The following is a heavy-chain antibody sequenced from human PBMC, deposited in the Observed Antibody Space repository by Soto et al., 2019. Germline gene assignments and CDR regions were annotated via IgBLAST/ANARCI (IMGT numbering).Heavy chain of an antibody. CDR1: GFTFSSYG. D-gene: IGHD2-15*01. Sequence: QVQLVESGGGVVQPGRSLRLSCAASGFTFSSYGMDWVRQAPGKGLEWVAVISNDGSDKFYVDAVKGRFTISRDNSKNTLDLQMNSLRVEDTAVYYCVKQRGGYCSGSSCYAVGEDYWGQGTLVTVSS. V-gene: IGHV3-30*18. CDR2: ISNDGSDK. CDR3: VKQRGGYCSGSSCYAVGEDY. J-gene: IGHJ4*02.